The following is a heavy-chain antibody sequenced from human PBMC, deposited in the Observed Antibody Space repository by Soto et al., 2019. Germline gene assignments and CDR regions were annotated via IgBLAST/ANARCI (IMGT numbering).Heavy chain of an antibody. Sequence: QVQLVQSGAEVKKSGASVKVSCKASGYTFTSYAIHWVRQAPGQRLEWMGWINAGNGNTKYSQKFQGRVTITRDTSASTAYMDLSSLRSEDTAVYYCARGDYYDIHDYWGQGTLVTVSS. V-gene: IGHV1-3*01. CDR1: GYTFTSYA. J-gene: IGHJ4*02. CDR2: INAGNGNT. CDR3: ARGDYYDIHDY. D-gene: IGHD3-22*01.